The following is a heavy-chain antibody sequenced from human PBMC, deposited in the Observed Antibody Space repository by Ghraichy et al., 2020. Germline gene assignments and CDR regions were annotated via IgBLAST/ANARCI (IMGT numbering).Heavy chain of an antibody. CDR1: GFTFSSYS. Sequence: LSLTCAASGFTFSSYSMNWVRQAPGKGLEWVSSISSSSSYIYYADSVKGRFTISRDNAKNSLYLQMNSLRAEDTAVYYCARDDRPPKYCSSTSCYTGAHMNYYYYGMDVWGQRTTVTVSS. CDR3: ARDDRPPKYCSSTSCYTGAHMNYYYYGMDV. J-gene: IGHJ6*02. CDR2: ISSSSSYI. D-gene: IGHD2-2*02. V-gene: IGHV3-21*01.